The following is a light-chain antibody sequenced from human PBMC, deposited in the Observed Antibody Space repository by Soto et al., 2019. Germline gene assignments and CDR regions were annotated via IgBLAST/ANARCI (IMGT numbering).Light chain of an antibody. J-gene: IGLJ2*01. CDR3: SSFTSRSSLI. CDR2: EVR. V-gene: IGLV2-14*01. Sequence: ALTQPASVSGSPGQSITIFCAGTMRDIGAYNLVSWYQQHPGRAPQLIIYEVRNRPSGSSFRFSGSKSGNTASLTISGLQAEDEADYYCSSFTSRSSLIFGGGTKVTVL. CDR1: MRDIGAYNL.